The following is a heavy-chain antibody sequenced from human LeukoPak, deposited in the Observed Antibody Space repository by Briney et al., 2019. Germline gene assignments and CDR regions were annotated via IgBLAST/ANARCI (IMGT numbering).Heavy chain of an antibody. CDR1: GGSFSGYY. CDR2: INHSGST. Sequence: PSETLSLTCAVYGGSFSGYYWSWIRQPPGKGLEWIGEINHSGSTNYNPSLKSRVTISVDTSKNQFSLKLSSVTAADTAVYYCARSRNNELLLPAAYYYYGMDVWGQGTTVTVSS. J-gene: IGHJ6*02. V-gene: IGHV4-34*01. CDR3: ARSRNNELLLPAAYYYYGMDV. D-gene: IGHD2-15*01.